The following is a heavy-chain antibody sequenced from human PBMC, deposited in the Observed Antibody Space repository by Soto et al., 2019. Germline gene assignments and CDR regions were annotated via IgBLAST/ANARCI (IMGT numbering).Heavy chain of an antibody. D-gene: IGHD3-10*01. CDR2: IYWDDDE. CDR1: GFSLNTGGVG. J-gene: IGHJ6*02. Sequence: ITLKESGPTLVKPTQTLTLTCTFSGFSLNTGGVGVGWVRQPRGKAMEWLALIYWDDDERYRPSLRSRLNITXDXXXNXVVLTMTNMDPEDTATYYCVRNWRYYGGDYYYGMDAWGQGTTVTVSS. CDR3: VRNWRYYGGDYYYGMDA. V-gene: IGHV2-5*02.